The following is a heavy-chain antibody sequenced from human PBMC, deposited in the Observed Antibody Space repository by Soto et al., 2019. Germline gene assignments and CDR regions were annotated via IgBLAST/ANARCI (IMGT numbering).Heavy chain of an antibody. V-gene: IGHV1-3*01. Sequence: GASVKVSCKASGYTFTSYAMHWVRQAPGQRLEWMGWINAGNGNTKYSQKFQGRVTITRDTSASTAYMELSSLRSEDTAVYYGARNSVGVTPLHYSGQAPLVTVAS. J-gene: IGHJ4*02. CDR2: INAGNGNT. CDR1: GYTFTSYA. D-gene: IGHD2-21*02. CDR3: ARNSVGVTPLHY.